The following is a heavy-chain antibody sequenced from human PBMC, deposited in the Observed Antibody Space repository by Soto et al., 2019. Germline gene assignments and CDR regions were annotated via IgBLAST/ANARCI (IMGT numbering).Heavy chain of an antibody. J-gene: IGHJ5*02. V-gene: IGHV3-15*05. D-gene: IGHD7-27*01. CDR3: LGDWLHP. Sequence: EVQLVASGGDLVKPGGSLRLACAGSGFSFRNAWMSWVRQAPGKGPEWIGRIKSESVGGTTDYAAPVKGRFNVSRDDSKNTVYLHMSSLKIEDTAVYYCLGDWLHPWGQGTLVTVSS. CDR2: IKSESVGGTT. CDR1: GFSFRNAW.